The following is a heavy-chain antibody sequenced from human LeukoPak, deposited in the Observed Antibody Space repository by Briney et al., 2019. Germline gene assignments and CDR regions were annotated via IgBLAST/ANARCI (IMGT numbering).Heavy chain of an antibody. CDR3: ARDQAGSGHYADY. CDR2: IRFDGSSN. D-gene: IGHD3-10*01. Sequence: PGGSLRLSCAASGFTFSSYAMSWVRQAPGKGLEWLAYIRFDGSSNHYADFVKGRFTISRDNSKNTLNLQMNSLRAEDTAVYYCARDQAGSGHYADYWGQGTLVTVSS. V-gene: IGHV3-30*02. CDR1: GFTFSSYA. J-gene: IGHJ4*02.